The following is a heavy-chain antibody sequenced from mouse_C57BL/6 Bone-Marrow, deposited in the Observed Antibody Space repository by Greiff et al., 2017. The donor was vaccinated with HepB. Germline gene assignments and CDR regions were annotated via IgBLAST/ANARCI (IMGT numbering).Heavy chain of an antibody. CDR1: GYAFSSSW. Sequence: VKLQQSGPELVKPGASVKISCKASGYAFSSSWMNWVKQRPGKGLEWIGRIYPGDGDTNYNGKFKGKATLTADKSSSTAYMQLSSLTSEDSAVYFCAREGYYPCFAYWGQGTLVTVSA. V-gene: IGHV1-82*01. D-gene: IGHD1-1*01. CDR2: IYPGDGDT. J-gene: IGHJ3*01. CDR3: AREGYYPCFAY.